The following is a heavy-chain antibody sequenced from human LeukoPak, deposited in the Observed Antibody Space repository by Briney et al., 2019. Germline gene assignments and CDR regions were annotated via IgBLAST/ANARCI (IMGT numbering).Heavy chain of an antibody. Sequence: GGSLRLSCAASGFSLSTYEMNWVRQAPGKGLEWVSYIVSSGSTIYYADSVKGRFTISRDNAKNSLFLQMNSLRAEDTAVYYCARGGYCSGGICYYLNAFDIWGQGTKVTVSS. CDR2: IVSSGSTI. J-gene: IGHJ3*02. CDR3: ARGGYCSGGICYYLNAFDI. D-gene: IGHD2-15*01. CDR1: GFSLSTYE. V-gene: IGHV3-48*03.